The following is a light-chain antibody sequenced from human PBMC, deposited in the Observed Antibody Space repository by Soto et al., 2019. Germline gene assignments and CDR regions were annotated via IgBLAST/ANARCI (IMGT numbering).Light chain of an antibody. CDR1: SSDIGGYNY. V-gene: IGLV2-14*01. CDR3: CASIRSSTYG. Sequence: QSVLTQPASVSGSPGQSIAISCTGNSSDIGGYNYVSWYQQHPGKAPNLIIYDVSNRPSGVSDRFSGSKSGNTASLTISGLQAEDEADYYCCASIRSSTYGFGTGTKVTVL. J-gene: IGLJ1*01. CDR2: DVS.